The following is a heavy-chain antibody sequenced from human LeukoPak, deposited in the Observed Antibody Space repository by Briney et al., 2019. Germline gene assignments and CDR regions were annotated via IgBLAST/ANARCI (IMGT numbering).Heavy chain of an antibody. CDR1: GFTLSSYA. CDR2: ISSSSSSI. D-gene: IGHD1-26*01. Sequence: GGSLRLSCAASGFTLSSYAMNWVRQAPGKGLEWVSSISSSSSSIYYADSVKGRFTISRDNAKNSLYLQMNRLRAEDTAVYYCARDGNLEGFDYWGQGTLVTVSS. J-gene: IGHJ4*02. V-gene: IGHV3-21*01. CDR3: ARDGNLEGFDY.